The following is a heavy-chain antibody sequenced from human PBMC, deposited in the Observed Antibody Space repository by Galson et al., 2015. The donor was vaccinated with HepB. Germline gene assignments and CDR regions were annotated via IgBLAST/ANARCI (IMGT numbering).Heavy chain of an antibody. CDR2: ISNDGIYK. CDR3: AKAADYYAGGSISSLFDS. CDR1: GFTFSSYG. J-gene: IGHJ4*02. Sequence: SLRLSCAASGFTFSSYGMHWVRQAPGKGPEWVALISNDGIYKYYADSVKGRFAISRDNAKNTLYLQMDSLRPEDTAVYYCAKAADYYAGGSISSLFDSLGQGTLVTVSS. D-gene: IGHD2-15*01. V-gene: IGHV3-30*18.